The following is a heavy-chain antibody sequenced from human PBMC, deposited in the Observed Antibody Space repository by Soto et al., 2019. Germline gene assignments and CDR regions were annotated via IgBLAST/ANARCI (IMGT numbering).Heavy chain of an antibody. J-gene: IGHJ4*02. CDR1: GFTFSKYA. CDR2: ISGSGGTT. CDR3: AKYYYDRSGSPLAFVY. V-gene: IGHV3-23*01. Sequence: EVQLLESGGGLVQPGGSLRLSCAASGFTFSKYALSWVRQAPGKGLEWVSAISGSGGTTDYADSVKGRVTISSDNSKDRVLLQMRSLRAENKPVYSCAKYYYDRSGSPLAFVYWGQGTLVTVSS. D-gene: IGHD3-22*01.